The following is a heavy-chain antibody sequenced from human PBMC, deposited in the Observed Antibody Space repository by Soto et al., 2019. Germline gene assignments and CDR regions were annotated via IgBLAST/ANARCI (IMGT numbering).Heavy chain of an antibody. Sequence: QVQLVESGGGLVKPGGSLRLSCAASGFTFSDYYMSWIRQAPGKGLEWVSYISSSSSYTNYADSVKGRFTISRDNAKNSLYLQMNSLRAEDTAVYDCARATRYCTNGVCLWGDYYYYGMDVWGQGTTVTVSS. CDR3: ARATRYCTNGVCLWGDYYYYGMDV. CDR2: ISSSSSYT. D-gene: IGHD2-8*01. V-gene: IGHV3-11*06. J-gene: IGHJ6*02. CDR1: GFTFSDYY.